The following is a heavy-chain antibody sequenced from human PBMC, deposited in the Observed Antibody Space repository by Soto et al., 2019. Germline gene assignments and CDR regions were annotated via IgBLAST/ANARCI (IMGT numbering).Heavy chain of an antibody. V-gene: IGHV3-74*01. CDR1: GFTFSSYW. J-gene: IGHJ4*02. CDR3: ARGGGIALLSY. CDR2: INSDGSST. D-gene: IGHD3-16*02. Sequence: GGSLRLSCAASGFTFSSYWMHWVRPAPGKGLVWVSRINSDGSSTSYADSVKGRFTISRDNAKNTLYLQMNSLRAEDTAVYYCARGGGIALLSYWGQGTLVTVSS.